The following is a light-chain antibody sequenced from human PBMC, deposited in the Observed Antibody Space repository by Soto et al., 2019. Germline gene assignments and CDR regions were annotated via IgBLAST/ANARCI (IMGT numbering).Light chain of an antibody. CDR2: DVT. Sequence: QSALTQPRSVSGSPGQSVTISCTGTGSDVDGYKYVSWYQQYPGKAPKRIIYDVTKRPSGVPDRFSGSKSGYTASLTISGLQTDDEADYYCCFYTGSYTWIFGGGTKLTVL. V-gene: IGLV2-11*01. J-gene: IGLJ2*01. CDR3: CFYTGSYTWI. CDR1: GSDVDGYKY.